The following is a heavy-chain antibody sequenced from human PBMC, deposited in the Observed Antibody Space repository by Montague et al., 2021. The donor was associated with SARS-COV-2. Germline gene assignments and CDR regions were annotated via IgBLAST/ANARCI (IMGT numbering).Heavy chain of an antibody. J-gene: IGHJ4*02. CDR2: ISGDGATA. CDR1: GFTFGDYA. V-gene: IGHV3-23*01. Sequence: SLRLSCAASGFTFGDYAINWVRQAPGKGLEWVASISGDGATAYYAESVXGLFAISRDNSKNTVLLQMDSLRVEDAAVYYCAKALYSGGFFFESGSDFWGQGTLVTVSS. D-gene: IGHD6-19*01. CDR3: AKALYSGGFFFESGSDF.